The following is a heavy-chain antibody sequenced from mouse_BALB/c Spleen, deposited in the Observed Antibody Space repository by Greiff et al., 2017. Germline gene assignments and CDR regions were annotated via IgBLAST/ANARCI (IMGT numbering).Heavy chain of an antibody. Sequence: DVQLVESGPGLVKPSQSLSLTCTVTGYSITSDYAWNWIRQFPGNKLEWMGYISYSGSTSYNPSLKSRISITRDTSKNQFFLQLNSVTTEDTATYYCAYGNYGDAMDYWGQGTSVTVSS. V-gene: IGHV3-2*02. J-gene: IGHJ4*01. CDR1: GYSITSDYA. D-gene: IGHD2-10*02. CDR3: AYGNYGDAMDY. CDR2: ISYSGST.